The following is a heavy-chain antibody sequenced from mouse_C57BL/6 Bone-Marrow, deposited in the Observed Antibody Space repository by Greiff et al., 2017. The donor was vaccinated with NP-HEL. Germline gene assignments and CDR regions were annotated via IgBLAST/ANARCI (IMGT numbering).Heavy chain of an antibody. CDR3: TWVVFAY. J-gene: IGHJ3*01. CDR1: GFTFSNYW. D-gene: IGHD1-1*02. Sequence: EVKVEESGGGLVQPGGSMKLSCVASGFTFSNYWMNWVRQSPEKGLEWVAQIRLKSDNYATHYAESVKRRFTISRDDSKSSVYLQMNNLRAEDTGIYYCTWVVFAYWGQGTLVTVSA. CDR2: IRLKSDNYAT. V-gene: IGHV6-3*01.